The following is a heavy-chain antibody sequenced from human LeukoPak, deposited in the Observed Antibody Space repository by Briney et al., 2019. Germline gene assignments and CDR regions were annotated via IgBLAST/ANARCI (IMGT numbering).Heavy chain of an antibody. Sequence: PGGSLRLSCAASGFTFSSYWMSWVRQAPGKGLEWVANIKQDGSEKYYVDSVKGRFTISRDNAKNSLYLQMNSLRAEDTAVYYCARDLSAYCGGDCYSPSYDYWGQGTLVTVSS. CDR2: IKQDGSEK. J-gene: IGHJ4*02. CDR3: ARDLSAYCGGDCYSPSYDY. D-gene: IGHD2-21*02. V-gene: IGHV3-7*05. CDR1: GFTFSSYW.